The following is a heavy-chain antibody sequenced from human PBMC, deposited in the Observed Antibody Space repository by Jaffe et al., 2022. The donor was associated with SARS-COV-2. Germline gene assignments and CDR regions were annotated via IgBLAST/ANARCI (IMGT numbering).Heavy chain of an antibody. CDR1: GGSFSGYY. CDR3: ARGAGDCSGGSCTGHLTWFDP. CDR2: INHSGST. J-gene: IGHJ5*02. V-gene: IGHV4-34*01. Sequence: QVQLQQWGAGLLKPSETLSLTCAVYGGSFSGYYWSWIRQPPGKGLEWIGEINHSGSTNYNPSLKSRVTISVDTSKNQFSLKLSSVTAADTAVYYCARGAGDCSGGSCTGHLTWFDPWGQGTLVTVSS. D-gene: IGHD2-15*01.